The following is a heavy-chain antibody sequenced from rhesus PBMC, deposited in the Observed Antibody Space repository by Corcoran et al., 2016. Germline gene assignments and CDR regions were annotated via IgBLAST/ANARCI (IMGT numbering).Heavy chain of an antibody. J-gene: IGHJ5-1*01. Sequence: QLQLQESGPGLVKPSETLSLTCAVSGVSLSRNCWRCIRQPPGKGLEWIGRISGIGGTTRYNSSRKSRVTISTDTSKNQCSRKLSSVTAADTAVDYCARQIYSYGYERDRFDGWCPGVLVTVSS. CDR2: ISGIGGTT. D-gene: IGHD5-36*01. CDR3: ARQIYSYGYERDRFDG. CDR1: GVSLSRNC. V-gene: IGHV4-173*01.